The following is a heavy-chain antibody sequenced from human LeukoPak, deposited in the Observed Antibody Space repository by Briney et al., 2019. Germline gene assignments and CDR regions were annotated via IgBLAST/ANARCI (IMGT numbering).Heavy chain of an antibody. J-gene: IGHJ4*02. V-gene: IGHV4-34*01. Sequence: SETLSLTCAVYGGSFSGYYWSWIRQPPGKGLEWIGEINHSGSTNYNPSLKSRVTMSVDTSKNQFSLKLSSVTAADTAVYYCARGSRRPGLLGIAAAGNFDYWGQGTLVTVSS. CDR2: INHSGST. CDR1: GGSFSGYY. D-gene: IGHD6-13*01. CDR3: ARGSRRPGLLGIAAAGNFDY.